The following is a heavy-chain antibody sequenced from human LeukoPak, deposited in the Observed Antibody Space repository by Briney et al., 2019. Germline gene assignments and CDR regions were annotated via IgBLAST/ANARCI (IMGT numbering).Heavy chain of an antibody. CDR3: TRDYVTPGTTGTTSPLDH. CDR2: IIESGNDK. J-gene: IGHJ4*02. V-gene: IGHV3-23*01. Sequence: GGSLRLSCAASGFSFGTFAMSWVRQAPGKGLEWVSGIIESGNDKHYADSVKGRFTISRDNFKDTLYLQINSLRADDTAVYYCTRDYVTPGTTGTTSPLDHWGQGILVTVSS. D-gene: IGHD1-7*01. CDR1: GFSFGTFA.